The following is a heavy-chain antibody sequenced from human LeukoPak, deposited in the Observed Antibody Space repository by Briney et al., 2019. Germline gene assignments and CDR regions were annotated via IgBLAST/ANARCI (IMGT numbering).Heavy chain of an antibody. CDR2: VHLDGRT. V-gene: IGHV4-4*02. J-gene: IGHJ4*02. CDR1: GGSVILTNW. CDR3: AREGGFYRPLDY. D-gene: IGHD3-3*01. Sequence: SGTLSLICGVSGGSVILTNWWTWVRQPPGKGLEWIGEVHLDGRTNYNPSLESRLTISVDLSENLVSLKLTSVTAADTAVYYCAREGGFYRPLDYSGQGTLVTVSS.